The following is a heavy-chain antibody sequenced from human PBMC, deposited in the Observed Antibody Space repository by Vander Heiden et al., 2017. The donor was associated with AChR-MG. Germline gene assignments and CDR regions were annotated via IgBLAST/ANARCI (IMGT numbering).Heavy chain of an antibody. Sequence: PQLQESGSGLVKPSQTLSLTCAVSGGSIRRGCYSGSWIRQPPGKGLEWIGYIYHSGSTYYNPSLKSRVTISVDRSKNQCSLKLSSVTAADTAVYYCARVLGYCSGGSCYSVYFDYWGQGTLVTVSS. V-gene: IGHV4-30-2*01. CDR3: ARVLGYCSGGSCYSVYFDY. J-gene: IGHJ4*02. CDR1: GGSIRRGCYS. CDR2: IYHSGST. D-gene: IGHD2-15*01.